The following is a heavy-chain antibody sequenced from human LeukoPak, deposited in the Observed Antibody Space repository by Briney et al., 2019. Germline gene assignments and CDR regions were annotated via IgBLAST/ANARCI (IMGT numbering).Heavy chain of an antibody. J-gene: IGHJ4*02. V-gene: IGHV1-24*01. CDR2: FDPADGET. D-gene: IGHD2-21*01. Sequence: GASVKVSCKAPGYTLTELSIHWVRQPSGKGLEWMGAFDPADGETIYAQKFQGRVTMTEDTSTDTAYMELSSLRSEDTAVYYCATDLRAPSPYSARSTNLDVWGQGTLVTVSS. CDR3: ATDLRAPSPYSARSTNLDV. CDR1: GYTLTELS.